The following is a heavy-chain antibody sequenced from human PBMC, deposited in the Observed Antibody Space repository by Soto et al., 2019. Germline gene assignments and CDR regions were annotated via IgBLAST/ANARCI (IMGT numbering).Heavy chain of an antibody. J-gene: IGHJ3*02. V-gene: IGHV3-7*01. D-gene: IGHD6-19*01. CDR2: IKQDGNEK. Sequence: EVQLVESGGGLVQPGGSLRLSCAVSGFTFSDYWMSWVRQAPGKGLEWVANIKQDGNEKYYVDSVKGRFTISRDNAKNSLYLQMNSLRADDTAVYYCARGLGSSGWYSQCDAFDIWGQGTMVTVSS. CDR1: GFTFSDYW. CDR3: ARGLGSSGWYSQCDAFDI.